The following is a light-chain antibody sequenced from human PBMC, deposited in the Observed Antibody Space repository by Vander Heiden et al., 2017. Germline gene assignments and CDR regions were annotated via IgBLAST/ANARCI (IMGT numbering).Light chain of an antibody. CDR3: SSYTTSSTQV. J-gene: IGLJ1*01. CDR2: DVT. CDR1: SSDVGNDND. V-gene: IGLV2-14*03. Sequence: QSALTQPASVSGSPGQSITISCAGTSSDVGNDNDVSCYQQHPGKAPKLVIYDVTNRPSGVSNRFSGAKSGNTASLTISGLQPEDEADYYCSSYTTSSTQVFGTGTKVTVL.